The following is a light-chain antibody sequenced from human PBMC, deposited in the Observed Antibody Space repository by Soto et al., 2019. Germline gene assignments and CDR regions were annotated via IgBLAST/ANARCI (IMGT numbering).Light chain of an antibody. Sequence: QSVLTQPPSVSGAPGQRVTISCTGSSSNIGAGYDVHWYQQLPGTAPKLLIYGNSNRPSGVPDRFSGSKSGTSASLAITGLQAEAEADYYCQSYDSSLSDVFGTGTKLTVL. CDR2: GNS. CDR1: SSNIGAGYD. CDR3: QSYDSSLSDV. V-gene: IGLV1-40*01. J-gene: IGLJ1*01.